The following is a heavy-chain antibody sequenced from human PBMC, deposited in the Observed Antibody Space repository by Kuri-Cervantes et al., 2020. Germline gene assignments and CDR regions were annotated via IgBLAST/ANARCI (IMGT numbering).Heavy chain of an antibody. V-gene: IGHV2-5*01. CDR1: GFSLSTSGVG. CDR2: IYWNDDK. Sequence: SGPTLVKPTQTLTLTCTFSGFSLSTSGVGVGWIRQPPGKALEWLALIYWNDDKRYSPSLKSRLTITKDTSKNQVALTMTNMDPVDTATYYCAHTLYDYVWGSYRPRTEYFDYWGQGTLVTVSS. J-gene: IGHJ4*02. CDR3: AHTLYDYVWGSYRPRTEYFDY. D-gene: IGHD3-16*02.